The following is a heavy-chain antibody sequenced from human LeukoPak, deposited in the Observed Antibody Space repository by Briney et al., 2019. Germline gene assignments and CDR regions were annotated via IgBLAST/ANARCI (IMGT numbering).Heavy chain of an antibody. D-gene: IGHD2-2*01. Sequence: ASVKVSCKASGYTSTDYYVHWVRQAPGQGLEWMGWINPNSGGTNYAQKFQGRVTMTRDTSISTAYMELSRLRSDDTAVYYCARGDIVVVPADYWGQGTLVTVSS. CDR2: INPNSGGT. CDR3: ARGDIVVVPADY. J-gene: IGHJ4*02. CDR1: GYTSTDYY. V-gene: IGHV1-2*02.